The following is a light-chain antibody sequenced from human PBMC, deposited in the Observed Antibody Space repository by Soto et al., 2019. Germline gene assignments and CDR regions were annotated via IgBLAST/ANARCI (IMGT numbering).Light chain of an antibody. Sequence: EIVLTQSPGTLSLSPGERATLSCRASESVISSHLAWYQQKPGQAPRLLIYGASKRATGIPDRVSGSGSGTDFTLTISRLEPEDFAVYYCQQYSTSPTTFGQGTKVEIK. CDR3: QQYSTSPTT. CDR1: ESVISSH. J-gene: IGKJ1*01. CDR2: GAS. V-gene: IGKV3-20*01.